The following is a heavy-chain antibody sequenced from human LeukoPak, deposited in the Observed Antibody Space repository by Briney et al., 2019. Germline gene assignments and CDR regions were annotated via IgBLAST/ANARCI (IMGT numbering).Heavy chain of an antibody. CDR2: IRSKASSYAT. D-gene: IGHD5-12*01. CDR1: GFTFSGSA. J-gene: IGHJ4*02. Sequence: GGSLRLSCAASGFTFSGSAMHWVRQASGKGLEWVGRIRSKASSYATAYAASVKGRFTISRDDSKNTAYLQMNSLRAEDTAVYYCARGPSGYHNTGGQGTLVTVSS. V-gene: IGHV3-73*01. CDR3: ARGPSGYHNT.